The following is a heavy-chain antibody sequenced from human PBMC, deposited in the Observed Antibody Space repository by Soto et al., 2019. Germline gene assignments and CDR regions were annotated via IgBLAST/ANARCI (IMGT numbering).Heavy chain of an antibody. CDR1: GFTFTSSA. CDR3: AAVGGTGTFNGMDV. Sequence: VASVKVSCKASGFTFTSSAVQWVRQARGQRLEWIGWIVVGSGNTNYAQKFQERVTITRDMSTSTAYMELSSLRSEDTAVYYCAAVGGTGTFNGMDVWGQGTTVTVSS. J-gene: IGHJ6*02. V-gene: IGHV1-58*01. CDR2: IVVGSGNT. D-gene: IGHD1-1*01.